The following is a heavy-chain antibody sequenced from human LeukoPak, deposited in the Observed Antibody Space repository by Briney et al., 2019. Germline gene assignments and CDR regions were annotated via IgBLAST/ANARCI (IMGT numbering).Heavy chain of an antibody. V-gene: IGHV4-34*01. J-gene: IGHJ6*03. CDR3: ARVRRNRYYYYMDV. D-gene: IGHD1-14*01. Sequence: PSGTLSLTCAVYGGSFSGYYWSWIRQPPGKGLEWIGEINHSGSTNYNPSLKSRVTISVDTSKNQFSLKLSSVTAADTAVYYCARVRRNRYYYYMDVWGKGTTVTISS. CDR1: GGSFSGYY. CDR2: INHSGST.